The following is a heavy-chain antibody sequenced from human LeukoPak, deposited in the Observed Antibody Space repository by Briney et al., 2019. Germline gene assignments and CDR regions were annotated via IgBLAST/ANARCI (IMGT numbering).Heavy chain of an antibody. Sequence: SETLSLTCTVSGGSISSYYWSWIRQPPGKGLEWIGYIYYSGNTNYNPSLKSRVTISVDTSKNQFSLKLTSVTAADTAVYYCAGRLRSLDYWGQGTLVTVSS. CDR2: IYYSGNT. J-gene: IGHJ4*02. D-gene: IGHD4-17*01. CDR3: AGRLRSLDY. V-gene: IGHV4-59*12. CDR1: GGSISSYY.